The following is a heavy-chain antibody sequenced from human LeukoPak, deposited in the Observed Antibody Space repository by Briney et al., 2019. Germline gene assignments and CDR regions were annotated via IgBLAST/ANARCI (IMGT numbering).Heavy chain of an antibody. CDR2: ISSSSSYI. J-gene: IGHJ5*02. D-gene: IGHD2-2*01. V-gene: IGHV3-21*01. CDR1: GFTFSSYS. CDR3: ARDLGVPAAMRAYNWFDP. Sequence: GESLRLSCAASGFTFSSYSMNWVRQAPGKGLEWVSSISSSSSYIYYADSVKGRFTISRDNAKNSLYLQMNSLRAEDTAVYYCARDLGVPAAMRAYNWFDPWGQGTLVTVSS.